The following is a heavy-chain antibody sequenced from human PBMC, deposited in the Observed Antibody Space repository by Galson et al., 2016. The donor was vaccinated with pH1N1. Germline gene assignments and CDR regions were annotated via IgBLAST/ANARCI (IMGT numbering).Heavy chain of an antibody. D-gene: IGHD4-17*01. CDR2: ISWNSGSI. CDR1: GFTFDDYA. Sequence: SLRLSCAASGFTFDDYAMHWVRQAPGKGLEWVSGISWNSGSIGYADSVKGRFTISRDNAKNSLYLQMNSLSAEDTALYYCAKDIRGGDYGDYNWFDPWGQGTTVTVSS. V-gene: IGHV3-9*01. J-gene: IGHJ5*01. CDR3: AKDIRGGDYGDYNWFDP.